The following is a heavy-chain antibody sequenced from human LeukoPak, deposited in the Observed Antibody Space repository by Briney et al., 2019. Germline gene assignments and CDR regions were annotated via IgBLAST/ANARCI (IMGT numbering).Heavy chain of an antibody. D-gene: IGHD3-22*01. CDR1: GGTFSSYA. V-gene: IGHV1-69*04. CDR3: ARDPDYYEADRYFDY. CDR2: IIPILGIA. J-gene: IGHJ4*02. Sequence: ASVKVSCTASGGTFSSYAISWVRQAPGQGLEWMGRIIPILGIANYAQKFQGRVTITADKSTSTAYMELSSLRSEDTAVYYCARDPDYYEADRYFDYWGQGTLVTVSS.